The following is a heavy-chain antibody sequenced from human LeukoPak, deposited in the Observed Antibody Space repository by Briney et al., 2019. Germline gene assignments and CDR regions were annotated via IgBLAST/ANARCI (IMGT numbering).Heavy chain of an antibody. Sequence: GGSLRLSCAASGFTFSTYWMSWVRQAPGKGLEWVANIKRDGSEKYYVDSVKGRFTISRDNAKKSLFLQMNSLRAEDMAVYYCARENWGDFDHWGQGTLVTVSS. CDR2: IKRDGSEK. J-gene: IGHJ4*02. V-gene: IGHV3-7*03. CDR1: GFTFSTYW. D-gene: IGHD7-27*01. CDR3: ARENWGDFDH.